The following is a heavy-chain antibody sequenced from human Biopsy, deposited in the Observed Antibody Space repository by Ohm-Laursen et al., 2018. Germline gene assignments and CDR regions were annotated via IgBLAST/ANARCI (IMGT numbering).Heavy chain of an antibody. CDR2: IAPENGKT. J-gene: IGHJ4*02. Sequence: SVKVSCKVSGYTLTELSMHWVRQAPGKGLEWMGGIAPENGKTVYAQNFQARVSMTEDTSTDTAYMELRSLRSEDTAVYYCAADINVWNVDYWGQGTQVTVSS. V-gene: IGHV1-24*01. CDR3: AADINVWNVDY. D-gene: IGHD1-1*01. CDR1: GYTLTELS.